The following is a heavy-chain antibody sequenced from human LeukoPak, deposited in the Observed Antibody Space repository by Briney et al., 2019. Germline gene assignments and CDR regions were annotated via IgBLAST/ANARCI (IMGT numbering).Heavy chain of an antibody. CDR1: GGSISSYY. J-gene: IGHJ4*02. Sequence: SETLSLTCTVSGGSISSYYWSWIRQPPGRGLEWIGYIYYSGSTNYNPSLKSRVTISVDTSKNQFSLKLSSVTAADTAVYYCASVSVRAAVGPLDYWGQGTLVTVSS. CDR3: ASVSVRAAVGPLDY. D-gene: IGHD6-13*01. CDR2: IYYSGST. V-gene: IGHV4-59*08.